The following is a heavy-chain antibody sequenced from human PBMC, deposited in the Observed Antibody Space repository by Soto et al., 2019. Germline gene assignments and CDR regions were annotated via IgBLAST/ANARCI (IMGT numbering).Heavy chain of an antibody. CDR1: GGSISSSSYY. CDR3: ARRKSSSWGTTYYYYYMDV. J-gene: IGHJ6*03. D-gene: IGHD6-13*01. V-gene: IGHV4-39*01. Sequence: SETLSLTCTVSGGSISSSSYYWGWIRQPPGKGLEWIGSIYYSGSTYYNPSLKSRVTISVDTSKNQFSLKLSSVTAADTAVYYCARRKSSSWGTTYYYYYMDVCGKWTTVTVSS. CDR2: IYYSGST.